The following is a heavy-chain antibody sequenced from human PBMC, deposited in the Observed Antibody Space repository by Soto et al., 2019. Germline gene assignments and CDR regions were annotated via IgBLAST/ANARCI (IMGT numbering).Heavy chain of an antibody. CDR3: VRDGAKTLPDWFDP. CDR2: IYATGTT. V-gene: IGHV4-4*07. D-gene: IGHD1-26*01. J-gene: IGHJ5*02. Sequence: SETLSLTCTVSGASISGFYWSWIRKSAGKGLEWIGRIYATGTTDYNPSLKGRVMMSVDTSKKQFSLKLRSVTAADTAVYYCVRDGAKTLPDWFDPRGQG. CDR1: GASISGFY.